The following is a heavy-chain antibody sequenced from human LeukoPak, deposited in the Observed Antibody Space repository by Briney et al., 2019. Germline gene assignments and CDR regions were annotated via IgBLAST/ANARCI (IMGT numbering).Heavy chain of an antibody. Sequence: ASVKVSCKASGYTFTSYDINWVRQATGQGLEWMGWMNPNSGNTGYAQKFQGRVTMTTDTSASTAYMELSSLRSEDMAVYYCARNVLLWFGESTLFDYWGQGTLVTVSS. CDR1: GYTFTSYD. CDR2: MNPNSGNT. V-gene: IGHV1-8*01. D-gene: IGHD3-10*01. J-gene: IGHJ4*02. CDR3: ARNVLLWFGESTLFDY.